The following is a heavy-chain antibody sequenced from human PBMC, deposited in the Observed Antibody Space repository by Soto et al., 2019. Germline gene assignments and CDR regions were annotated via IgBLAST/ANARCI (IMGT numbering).Heavy chain of an antibody. CDR2: ISYDGSNK. CDR3: AKGGLFSGYSYGYYFDY. J-gene: IGHJ4*02. CDR1: GFTFSSYG. Sequence: GGSLRLSCAASGFTFSSYGMHWVRQAPGKGLEWVAVISYDGSNKYYADSVKGRFTISRDNSKNTLYLQMNSLRAEDTAVYYCAKGGLFSGYSYGYYFDYWGQGTLVTVSS. V-gene: IGHV3-30*18. D-gene: IGHD5-18*01.